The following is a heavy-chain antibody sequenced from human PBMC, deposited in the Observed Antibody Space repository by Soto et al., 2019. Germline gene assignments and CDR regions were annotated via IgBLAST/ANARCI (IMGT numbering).Heavy chain of an antibody. CDR2: TDYSGNT. CDR3: ARAVGDPLYYLDY. V-gene: IGHV4-59*08. Sequence: QVQLQESGPGLVRPSETLSLTCTVSSDSISSYYWIWIRQSPGKGQEWIGYTDYSGNTNYNPSLKSRVTISGDTSKNQFSLRLSSVTAADTAVYYCARAVGDPLYYLDYWGQGTLVTVSS. CDR1: SDSISSYY. D-gene: IGHD6-19*01. J-gene: IGHJ4*02.